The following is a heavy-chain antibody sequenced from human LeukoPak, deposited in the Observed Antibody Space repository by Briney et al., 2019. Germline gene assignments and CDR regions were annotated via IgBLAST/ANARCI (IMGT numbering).Heavy chain of an antibody. D-gene: IGHD3-10*01. V-gene: IGHV1-2*02. CDR1: GYAFTGYY. Sequence: GASVKVSCKASGYAFTGYYMHWVRQAPGQGLEWMGWINPNSGGTNYAQKFQGRVTMTRNTSISTAYMELSRLRSDDTAVYSCAREARRVFRGVTNGFAPWGQGTLVTVSS. CDR2: INPNSGGT. J-gene: IGHJ5*02. CDR3: AREARRVFRGVTNGFAP.